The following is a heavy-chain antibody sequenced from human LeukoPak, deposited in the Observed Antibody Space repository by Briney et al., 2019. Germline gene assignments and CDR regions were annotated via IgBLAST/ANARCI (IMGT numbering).Heavy chain of an antibody. J-gene: IGHJ4*02. V-gene: IGHV3-74*01. CDR3: AKSFEGTYGDYHGGPFDY. CDR2: INTDGSST. D-gene: IGHD4-17*01. Sequence: PGGSLRLSCAASGFTFSSYWMHWVRQAPGKGLVWVSRINTDGSSTSYADSVKGRFTISRDNSKNTLYLQMNSLRAEDTAVYYCAKSFEGTYGDYHGGPFDYWGQGTLVTVSS. CDR1: GFTFSSYW.